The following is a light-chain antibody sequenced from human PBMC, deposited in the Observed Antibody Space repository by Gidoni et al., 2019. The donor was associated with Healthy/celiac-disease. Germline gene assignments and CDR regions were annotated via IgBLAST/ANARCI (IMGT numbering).Light chain of an antibody. V-gene: IGKV3D-15*01. CDR3: QQYQSWPLN. CDR2: GVS. Sequence: TQSPATLSVSPEERATLSCGASQSVSDKVAWYQQKPGQAPRLLIYGVSTRATGIPARFTGSGSGTEFTLTISSLQSEDFVVYYCQQYQSWPLNFGGGTKVEMK. J-gene: IGKJ4*01. CDR1: QSVSDK.